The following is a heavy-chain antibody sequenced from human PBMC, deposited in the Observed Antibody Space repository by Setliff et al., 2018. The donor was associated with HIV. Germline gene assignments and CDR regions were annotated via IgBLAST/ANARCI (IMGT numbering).Heavy chain of an antibody. CDR3: VRGTDYILDY. CDR2: IKQDGSEQ. D-gene: IGHD3-9*01. CDR1: GFTFSSYW. V-gene: IGHV3-7*05. J-gene: IGHJ4*02. Sequence: GGSLRLSCAASGFTFSSYWMHWVRQAPGKGLEWVANIKQDGSEQYYVDSVKGRFTISRDNAKTSLYLQMNSLRAEDTAVYYCVRGTDYILDYWGQGTLVTVSS.